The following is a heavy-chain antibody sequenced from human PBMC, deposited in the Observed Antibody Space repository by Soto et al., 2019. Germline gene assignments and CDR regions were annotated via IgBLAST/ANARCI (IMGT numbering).Heavy chain of an antibody. CDR2: INHSGST. D-gene: IGHD1-1*01. Sequence: SETLSLTCAVYGGSFSGYYWSWIRQPPGKGLEWIGEINHSGSTNYNPSLKSRVTISVDTSKNQFSLRLASVTAADTAVYYCARTLPNRQLFDSRSQGTLLTVSS. J-gene: IGHJ4*02. CDR3: ARTLPNRQLFDS. V-gene: IGHV4-34*01. CDR1: GGSFSGYY.